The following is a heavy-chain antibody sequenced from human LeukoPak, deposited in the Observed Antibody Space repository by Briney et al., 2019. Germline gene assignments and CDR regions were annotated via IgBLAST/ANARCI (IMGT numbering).Heavy chain of an antibody. CDR2: INPNNGGT. CDR3: AGEDNSSGYRPFDI. D-gene: IGHD3-22*01. V-gene: IGHV1-2*06. J-gene: IGHJ3*02. CDR1: GYTFSGYY. Sequence: AASVKVSCKASGYTFSGYYIHWVRQAPGQGLEWMGRINPNNGGTNYAQKFQGRVTVTRDMSMSTAYMELSRLRSDDTAVYYCAGEDNSSGYRPFDIWGQGTMVTVPS.